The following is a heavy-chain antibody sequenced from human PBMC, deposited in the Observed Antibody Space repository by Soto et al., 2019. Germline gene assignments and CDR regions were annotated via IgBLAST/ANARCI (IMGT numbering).Heavy chain of an antibody. CDR3: ASTVSRYYYYGMDV. D-gene: IGHD4-4*01. J-gene: IGHJ6*02. V-gene: IGHV1-69*12. CDR1: GGTCSSYA. CDR2: IIPIIGTA. Sequence: QVQLVQSGAEVKEPGSSVKVSCKASGGTCSSYAIGRVRQAPGQGLEWMGGIIPIIGTANYAQKFQGRVTITADESTSTGYMELSSLRSEVTAVYYCASTVSRYYYYGMDVWGQGTTVTVSS.